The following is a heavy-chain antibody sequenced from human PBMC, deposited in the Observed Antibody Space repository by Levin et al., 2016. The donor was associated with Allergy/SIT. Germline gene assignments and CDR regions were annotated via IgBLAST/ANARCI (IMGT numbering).Heavy chain of an antibody. CDR2: ISGSGGST. Sequence: WIRQPPGKGLEWVSAISGSGGSTYYADSVKGRFTISRDNSKNTLYLQMNSLRAEDTAVYYCAKVYYSYGDYYYYMDVWGKGTTVTVSS. J-gene: IGHJ6*03. CDR3: AKVYYSYGDYYYYMDV. V-gene: IGHV3-23*01. D-gene: IGHD5-18*01.